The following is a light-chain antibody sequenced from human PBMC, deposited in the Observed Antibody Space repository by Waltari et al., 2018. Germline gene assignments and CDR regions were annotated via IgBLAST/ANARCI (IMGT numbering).Light chain of an antibody. CDR1: RTGARRYEH. J-gene: IGLJ3*02. CDR3: SSYTSSSTLG. Sequence: QSALTQPATVSGSPGQSTTTSCTATRTGARRYEHVPWYQQHPGKAPKPMIYDVSNRPSGVSNRFSGSKSGNTASLTISGLQAEDEADYYCSSYTSSSTLGFGGGTKLTVL. V-gene: IGLV2-14*01. CDR2: DVS.